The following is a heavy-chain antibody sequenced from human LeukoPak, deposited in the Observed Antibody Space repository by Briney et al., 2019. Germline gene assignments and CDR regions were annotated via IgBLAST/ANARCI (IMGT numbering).Heavy chain of an antibody. V-gene: IGHV3-23*01. CDR2: ISGSGGST. J-gene: IGHJ4*02. D-gene: IGHD3/OR15-3a*01. Sequence: GGSLRLSCAASGFTFSSYAMNWVRQAPGKGLEWVSAISGSGGSTYYADAVKGRFTISRDNSKNTLYLQMNSMRAEDTAVYYCASARDFWLTYDFDYWGQGTLVTVSS. CDR1: GFTFSSYA. CDR3: ASARDFWLTYDFDY.